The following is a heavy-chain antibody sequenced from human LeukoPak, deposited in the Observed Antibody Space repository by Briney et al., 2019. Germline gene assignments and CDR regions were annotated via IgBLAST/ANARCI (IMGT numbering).Heavy chain of an antibody. V-gene: IGHV1-69*04. Sequence: SVKVSCKASGGTFISYAISWVRQAPGQGLEWRGRIIPILGIANYAQKFQGRVTITADKSTSTAYMELSSLRSEDTAVYYCASGQDSSSWFDYWGQGTLVTVSS. CDR3: ASGQDSSSWFDY. CDR2: IIPILGIA. D-gene: IGHD6-13*01. CDR1: GGTFISYA. J-gene: IGHJ4*02.